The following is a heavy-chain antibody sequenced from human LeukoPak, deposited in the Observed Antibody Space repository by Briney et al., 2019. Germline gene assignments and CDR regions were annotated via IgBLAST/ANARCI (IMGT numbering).Heavy chain of an antibody. D-gene: IGHD3-3*01. CDR1: GFTFDDYA. CDR3: ASGSSWGNAQNWFDP. Sequence: GGSLRLSCAASGFTFDDYAMHWVRQAPGKGLEWVSGISWNSGTIGYADSVKGRFTISRDNAKNSLYLQMNSLRDDDMALYYFASGSSWGNAQNWFDPWGQGTLVTVSS. J-gene: IGHJ5*02. CDR2: ISWNSGTI. V-gene: IGHV3-9*03.